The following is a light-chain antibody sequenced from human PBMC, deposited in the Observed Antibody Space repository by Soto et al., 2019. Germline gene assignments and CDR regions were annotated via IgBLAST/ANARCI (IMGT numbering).Light chain of an antibody. CDR1: QSVSSY. J-gene: IGKJ2*01. Sequence: EIVLTQSPATLSLSPGERATLSCRASQSVSSYLAWYQQKPGQAPRLLIYDASNRATGIPARFSGSGSGTDFTRTISSLVPEDFAVYYCQRRSNWPPYTFGQGTKLEIK. CDR3: QRRSNWPPYT. V-gene: IGKV3-11*01. CDR2: DAS.